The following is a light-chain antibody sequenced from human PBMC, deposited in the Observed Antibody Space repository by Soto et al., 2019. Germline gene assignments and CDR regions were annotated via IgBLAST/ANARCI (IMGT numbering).Light chain of an antibody. CDR2: DAS. Sequence: EIVLTQSPATLSLSPGERATLSCRASQSISNYLVWYQQKPGQAPRLLIYDASNRATGIPARFSGSGSGTDFTLTISSLDPEDFAIYYCQQRSNWPPLTFGGGTKVEIK. J-gene: IGKJ4*01. V-gene: IGKV3-11*01. CDR3: QQRSNWPPLT. CDR1: QSISNY.